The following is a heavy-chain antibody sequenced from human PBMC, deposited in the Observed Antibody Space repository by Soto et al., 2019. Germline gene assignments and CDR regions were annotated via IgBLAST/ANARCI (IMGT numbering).Heavy chain of an antibody. D-gene: IGHD5-18*01. CDR3: ARGSDVDTAMDF. CDR2: IYYSGST. CDR1: GGSISRYY. V-gene: IGHV4-59*01. Sequence: PSETLSLTCTVSGGSISRYYWSWIRQPPGKGREWIGYIYYSGSTNYNPSLKSRVTISVDTSKNQFSLKLSSVTAEDTAVYYCARGSDVDTAMDFWGQGTLVTVSS. J-gene: IGHJ4*02.